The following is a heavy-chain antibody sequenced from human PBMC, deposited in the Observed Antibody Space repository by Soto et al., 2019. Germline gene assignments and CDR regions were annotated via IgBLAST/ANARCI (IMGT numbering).Heavy chain of an antibody. V-gene: IGHV3-23*01. CDR1: GFTFSSCA. D-gene: IGHD3-10*01. CDR2: IGGSGDDT. Sequence: PGGSLRLSCAASGFTFSSCAMSWVRQAPGKGLEWVSGIGGSGDDTEYTDSVKGRFTISRDNSKNTLYLQMNSLRAEDTSVYYCARRVHGSGGYWGQGTLVTVSS. CDR3: ARRVHGSGGY. J-gene: IGHJ4*02.